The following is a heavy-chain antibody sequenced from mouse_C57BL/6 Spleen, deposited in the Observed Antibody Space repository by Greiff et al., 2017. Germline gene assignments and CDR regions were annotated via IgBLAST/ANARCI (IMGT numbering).Heavy chain of an antibody. Sequence: QVQLKQPGTELVKPGASVKLSCKASGYTFTSYWMHWVKQRPGQALEWIGNINPSNGGTNYNEKFKSKATLTVDKSSSTAYMQLSSLTSEDSAVYYCARRGGSSSYYFDYWGQGTTLTVSS. CDR1: GYTFTSYW. V-gene: IGHV1-53*01. D-gene: IGHD1-1*01. CDR2: INPSNGGT. CDR3: ARRGGSSSYYFDY. J-gene: IGHJ2*01.